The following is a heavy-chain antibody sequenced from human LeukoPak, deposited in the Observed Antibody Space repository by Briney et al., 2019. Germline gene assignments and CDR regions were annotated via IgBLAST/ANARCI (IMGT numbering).Heavy chain of an antibody. V-gene: IGHV3-48*01. CDR3: ARGMSSGRYAVDI. CDR2: ISSSSSTI. CDR1: GFTFSSYS. Sequence: GGSLRLSCAASGFTFSSYSMNWVRQAPGKGLEWVSYISSSSSTIYYADSVKGRFTISRDNAKNSLYLQMNSLRAEDTAVYYCARGMSSGRYAVDIWGQGTMVTVSS. J-gene: IGHJ3*02. D-gene: IGHD6-19*01.